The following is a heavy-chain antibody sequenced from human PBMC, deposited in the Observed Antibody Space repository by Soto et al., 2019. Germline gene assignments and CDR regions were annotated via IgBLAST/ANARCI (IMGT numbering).Heavy chain of an antibody. V-gene: IGHV4-31*03. CDR2: IYYSGST. J-gene: IGHJ4*02. CDR3: AHLGNSWYFDY. Sequence: PSETLSLTCTVSGGSISSGGYYWSWIRQHPGKGLEWIGYIYYSGSTYYNPSLKSRVTISVDTSKNQFSLKLSSVIAADTAVYYCAHLGNSWYFDYWGQGTLVTVSS. CDR1: GGSISSGGYY. D-gene: IGHD2-2*01.